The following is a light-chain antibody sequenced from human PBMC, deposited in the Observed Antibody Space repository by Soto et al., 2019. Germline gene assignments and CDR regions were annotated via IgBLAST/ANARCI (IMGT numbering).Light chain of an antibody. CDR2: EVS. J-gene: IGLJ1*01. V-gene: IGLV2-14*01. CDR3: SSYTSTGSLV. Sequence: QSVLTQPASVSGSPGQSITISCTGTSSDVGTYNYVSWYQQHPGQAPKLIIYEVSNRPSGFSIRFSGSKSGNTASLTISGLQTEDEADYYCSSYTSTGSLVFGTGTKLTVL. CDR1: SSDVGTYNY.